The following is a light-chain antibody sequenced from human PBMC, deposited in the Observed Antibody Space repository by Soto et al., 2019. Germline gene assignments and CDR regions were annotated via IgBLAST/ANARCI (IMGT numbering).Light chain of an antibody. CDR1: QSVSIN. CDR2: GAS. CDR3: PQYNIWPLT. Sequence: EVVMTQSPATLSVSPGERATLSCRASQSVSINLAWYQQKLGQAPRLVIYGASTGATGIPARFSGSGSGTDFTLTISSLESEDFALYYCPQYNIWPLTFGGGTQLEIK. V-gene: IGKV3-15*01. J-gene: IGKJ4*01.